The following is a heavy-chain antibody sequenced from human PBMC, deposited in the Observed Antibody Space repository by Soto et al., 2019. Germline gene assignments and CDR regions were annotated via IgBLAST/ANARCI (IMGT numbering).Heavy chain of an antibody. J-gene: IGHJ6*02. Sequence: ASVKVSCKASGYTFTSYAMHWVRQAPGQRLEWMGWINAGNGNTKYSQKFQGRVTITRDTSASTAYMELSSLRSEDTAVYYCAREVVPAAPDYYYYYGMDVWGQGTTVTVSS. D-gene: IGHD2-2*01. CDR2: INAGNGNT. CDR1: GYTFTSYA. CDR3: AREVVPAAPDYYYYYGMDV. V-gene: IGHV1-3*01.